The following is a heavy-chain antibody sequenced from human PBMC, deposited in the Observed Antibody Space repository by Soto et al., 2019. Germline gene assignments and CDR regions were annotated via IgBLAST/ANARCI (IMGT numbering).Heavy chain of an antibody. CDR2: IYYSGST. CDR1: GGSISSGGYY. V-gene: IGHV4-31*03. Sequence: QVQLQESGPGLVKPSQTLSLTCTVSGGSISSGGYYWSWIRQHPGKVLEWLGYIYYSGSTYYNPSLKSRVTISVDTYKNQYSLKLSSVTAADTAVYYCARDRECYDSSGYAYWYYDLWGRGTLVTVSS. CDR3: ARDRECYDSSGYAYWYYDL. D-gene: IGHD3-22*01. J-gene: IGHJ2*01.